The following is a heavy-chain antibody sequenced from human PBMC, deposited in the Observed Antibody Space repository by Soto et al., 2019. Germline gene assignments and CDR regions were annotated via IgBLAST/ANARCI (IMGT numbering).Heavy chain of an antibody. CDR2: VHHSWGS. J-gene: IGHJ6*02. D-gene: IGHD3-10*01. CDR1: GGSINSYY. V-gene: IGHV4-59*08. Sequence: QVQLQESGPGLVKPSETLSLSCTVSGGSINSYYWSWIRQSPGKRMEWIGYVHHSWGSSYNPSLQSRVAISLDTSKSQFSLKVTSVTATDTAVYYCARQGFGPLHSLVDVWGQGTTVTVSS. CDR3: ARQGFGPLHSLVDV.